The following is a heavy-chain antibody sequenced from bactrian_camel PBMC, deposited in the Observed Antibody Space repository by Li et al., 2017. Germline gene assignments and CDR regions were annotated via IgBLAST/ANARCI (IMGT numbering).Heavy chain of an antibody. D-gene: IGHD1*01. Sequence: HVQLVESGGGSVQAGGSLTLSCAASGFTYSAAYCIGWFRQAPGKEREEVATIDRDGTTTYSDSVKGRFTISKDNANNTLYLQMNRLQPEDTAMYYCAAVPIGLYADLTPRYLSMYEYRAWGQGTQVTVS. CDR3: AAVPIGLYADLTPRYLSMYEYRA. J-gene: IGHJ4*01. V-gene: IGHV3S55*01. CDR2: IDRDGTT. CDR1: GFTYSAAYC.